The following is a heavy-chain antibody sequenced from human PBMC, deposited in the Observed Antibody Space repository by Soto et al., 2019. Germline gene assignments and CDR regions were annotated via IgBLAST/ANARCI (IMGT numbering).Heavy chain of an antibody. CDR3: ARLDGLAHY. Sequence: QVQLVESGGGLVKPGGSLRLSCAASGFTFSDHYMNWIRQSPGKGLEWVSYISGSSSDTNYADSVKGRFTISRDNAKNSLYLQMNSLRDEDTSVYYCARLDGLAHYWGQGALVTVFS. V-gene: IGHV3-11*05. CDR1: GFTFSDHY. D-gene: IGHD1-1*01. CDR2: ISGSSSDT. J-gene: IGHJ4*02.